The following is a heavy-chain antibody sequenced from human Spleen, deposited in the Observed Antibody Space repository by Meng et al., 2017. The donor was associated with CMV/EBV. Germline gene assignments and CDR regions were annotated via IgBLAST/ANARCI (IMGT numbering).Heavy chain of an antibody. Sequence: GESLKISCAASGFTFSSYDMHWVRQATGKGLEWVSAIGTAGDTYYPGSVKGRSTISRENARNSLYLQMNSLRAGDTAVYYCAREGYYYDSSGYERGWFDPWGQGTLVTVSS. D-gene: IGHD3-22*01. CDR3: AREGYYYDSSGYERGWFDP. J-gene: IGHJ5*02. V-gene: IGHV3-13*01. CDR2: IGTAGDT. CDR1: GFTFSSYD.